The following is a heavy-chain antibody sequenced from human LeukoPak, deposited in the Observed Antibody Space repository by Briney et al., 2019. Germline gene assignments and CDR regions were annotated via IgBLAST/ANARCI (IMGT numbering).Heavy chain of an antibody. J-gene: IGHJ6*03. V-gene: IGHV4-4*09. CDR1: GGSISSYY. CDR2: IYTSGST. Sequence: SETLSLTCTVSGGSISSYYWSWFRQPPGKGLEWIGYIYTSGSTNYNPSLKSRVTISVDTSKNQFSLKLSSVTAADTAVYYCARLTTDVVVPAARAYYYYYMDVWGKGTTVTVSS. D-gene: IGHD2-2*01. CDR3: ARLTTDVVVPAARAYYYYYMDV.